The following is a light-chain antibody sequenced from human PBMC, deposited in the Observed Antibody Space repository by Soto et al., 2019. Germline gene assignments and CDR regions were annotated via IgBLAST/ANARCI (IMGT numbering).Light chain of an antibody. V-gene: IGLV2-14*03. CDR2: DVS. J-gene: IGLJ1*01. CDR1: NSDVGDYRS. Sequence: QSVLTQPASVSGSPGQSITISCTGTNSDVGDYRSVSWYQQHPGKAPKLVIYDVSNRPSGVSYRFSGSKSGNTASLTLSGLQAEDDTDYYTSSYTSTSTQVFGTGTKVP. CDR3: SSYTSTSTQV.